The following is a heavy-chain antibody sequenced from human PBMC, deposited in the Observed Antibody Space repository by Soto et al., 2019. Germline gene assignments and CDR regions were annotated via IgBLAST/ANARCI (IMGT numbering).Heavy chain of an antibody. CDR3: TRSTSWFLVFHN. J-gene: IGHJ4*01. D-gene: IGHD6-19*01. Sequence: GASVNASCKDSGDTYTCYALNWVRQATGQRLEWMGWMNPNSGNTGYAQKFQGRVTMTRNTSISTAYMELSSLRSEDTAVYCCTRSTSWFLVFHNWGQGTLVTVSS. V-gene: IGHV1-8*01. CDR1: GDTYTCYA. CDR2: MNPNSGNT.